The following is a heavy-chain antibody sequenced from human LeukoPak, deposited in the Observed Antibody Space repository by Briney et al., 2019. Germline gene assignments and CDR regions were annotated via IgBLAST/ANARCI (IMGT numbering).Heavy chain of an antibody. J-gene: IGHJ4*02. V-gene: IGHV3-30*03. D-gene: IGHD1-26*01. CDR1: GFTFSGYG. Sequence: GGSLRLSCAASGFTFSGYGMHWVRQAPGKGLEWVALISYDGSNKNYADSVKGRFTISRDNSKNTLHLQMNSLRAEDTAVYYCAREWEVLRGYFDYWGQGTLVTVSS. CDR2: ISYDGSNK. CDR3: AREWEVLRGYFDY.